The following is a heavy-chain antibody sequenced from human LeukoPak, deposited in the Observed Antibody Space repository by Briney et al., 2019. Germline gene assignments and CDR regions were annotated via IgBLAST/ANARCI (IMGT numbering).Heavy chain of an antibody. CDR1: GFTISSYS. CDR3: ARSRGSYFSDY. V-gene: IGHV3-21*01. CDR2: ISSSSSYI. D-gene: IGHD1-26*01. Sequence: GGSLRLSCAASGFTISSYSMNWVRQAPGKGLEWVSSISSSSSYIYYADSVKGRFTISRDNAKNSLYLQMNSLRAEDTAVYYCARSRGSYFSDYWGQGTLVTVSS. J-gene: IGHJ4*02.